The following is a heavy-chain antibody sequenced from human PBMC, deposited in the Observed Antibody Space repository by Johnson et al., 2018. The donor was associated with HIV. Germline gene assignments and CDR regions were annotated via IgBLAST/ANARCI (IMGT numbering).Heavy chain of an antibody. CDR2: ISYDGSNK. J-gene: IGHJ3*02. CDR1: GFTFSSYA. V-gene: IGHV3-30*04. Sequence: QVQLVESGGGLVQPGGSLRLSCAASGFTFSSYAMHWVRQAPGKGLEWVAVISYDGSNKYYADSVKGRFTISRDNSKNTLYLQMNGLRAEDTAVYYCAKSYYEEERPMGVDAFDIWGQGTMVTVSS. D-gene: IGHD1-26*01. CDR3: AKSYYEEERPMGVDAFDI.